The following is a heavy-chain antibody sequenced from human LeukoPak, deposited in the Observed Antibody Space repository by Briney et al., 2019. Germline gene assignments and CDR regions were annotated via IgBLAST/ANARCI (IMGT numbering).Heavy chain of an antibody. D-gene: IGHD3-9*01. CDR2: INPNSGGT. J-gene: IGHJ4*02. Sequence: ASVKVSCKASGYTFTGYFMNWVRQAPGQGLEWMGWINPNSGGTNYAQKFQGRVTMTRDTSISTAYMELSRLRSDDTAVYYCARGRYYDILTGYYGIFDYWGQGTLVTVSS. CDR3: ARGRYYDILTGYYGIFDY. V-gene: IGHV1-2*02. CDR1: GYTFTGYF.